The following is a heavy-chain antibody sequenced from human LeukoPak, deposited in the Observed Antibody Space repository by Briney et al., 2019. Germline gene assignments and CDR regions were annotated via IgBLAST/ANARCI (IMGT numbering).Heavy chain of an antibody. J-gene: IGHJ4*02. Sequence: ASVKVSCKASGYTFTSYGISWVRQAPGQGLEWIGWISAYNGNTNYAQKLQGRVTMTTDTSTSTAYMELRSLRSEDTAVYYCASGCTNGVCYRARGYFDYWGQGTLVTVSA. CDR1: GYTFTSYG. D-gene: IGHD2-8*01. V-gene: IGHV1-18*01. CDR2: ISAYNGNT. CDR3: ASGCTNGVCYRARGYFDY.